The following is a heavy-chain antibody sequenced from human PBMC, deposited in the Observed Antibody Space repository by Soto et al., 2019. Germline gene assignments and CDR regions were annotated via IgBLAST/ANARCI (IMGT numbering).Heavy chain of an antibody. J-gene: IGHJ6*02. CDR3: ARDREYSSSWSYYYYGMDV. CDR2: IYYSGST. CDR1: GGSISSYY. Sequence: SETLSLTCTVSGGSISSYYWSWIRQPPGKGLEWIGYIYYSGSTNYNPSLKSRVTISVDTSKNQFSLKLSSVTAADTAVYYCARDREYSSSWSYYYYGMDVWGQGTTVTVSS. V-gene: IGHV4-59*01. D-gene: IGHD6-13*01.